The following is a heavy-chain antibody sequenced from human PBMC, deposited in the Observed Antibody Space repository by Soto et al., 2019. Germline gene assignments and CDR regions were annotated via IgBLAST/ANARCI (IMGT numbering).Heavy chain of an antibody. CDR3: AKCKAGSFDY. V-gene: IGHV3-30*18. J-gene: IGHJ4*02. CDR2: ISYDGSNK. Sequence: QVQLVESGGGVVQPGRSLRLSCAASGFTFSSYGMHWVRQAPGKGLEWVAVISYDGSNKYYADSVKGRFTISRDNSKNTLYLQMNSLRAEDTAVYYCAKCKAGSFDYWGQGTLVTVSS. CDR1: GFTFSSYG.